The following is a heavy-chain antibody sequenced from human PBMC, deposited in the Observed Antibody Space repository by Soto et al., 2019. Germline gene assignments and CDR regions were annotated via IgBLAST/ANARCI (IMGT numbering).Heavy chain of an antibody. CDR1: GGTFSSYA. V-gene: IGHV1-69*06. D-gene: IGHD6-13*01. CDR3: ARELGAALPYGMDV. CDR2: IIPIFGTA. J-gene: IGHJ6*02. Sequence: SVKVSCKASGGTFSSYAISWVRQAPGQGLEWMGGIIPIFGTANYAQKFQGRVTITADKSTSTAYMELSSLRSEDTAVYYCARELGAALPYGMDVWGQGTTVTVTS.